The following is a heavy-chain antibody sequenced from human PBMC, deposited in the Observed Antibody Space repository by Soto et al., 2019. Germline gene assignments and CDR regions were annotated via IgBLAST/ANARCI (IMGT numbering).Heavy chain of an antibody. J-gene: IGHJ4*02. CDR2: IYYSGST. V-gene: IGHV4-59*08. D-gene: IGHD2-2*01. CDR1: GGSISSYY. Sequence: SETLSLTCTVSGGSISSYYWSWIRQPPGKGLEWIGYIYYSGSTNYNPSLKSRVTISVDTSKNQFSLKLSSVTAADTAVYYCARSPSLRCTGIDYWGQGTLVTVSS. CDR3: ARSPSLRCTGIDY.